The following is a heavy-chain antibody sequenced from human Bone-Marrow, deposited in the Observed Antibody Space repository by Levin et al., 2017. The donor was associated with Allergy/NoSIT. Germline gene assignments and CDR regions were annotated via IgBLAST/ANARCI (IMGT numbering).Heavy chain of an antibody. J-gene: IGHJ4*02. CDR2: IHYSGTT. CDR1: GDSVSGGAYY. Sequence: SETLSLTCSVSGDSVSGGAYYWSWIRQPPGKALEWIGYIHYSGTTYYNPSLRSRLTMSVDTSKNQFFLNLGSVTSADTAVYFCARTDYGDYWRNFDYWGQGTLVTVSS. D-gene: IGHD4-17*01. V-gene: IGHV4-31*03. CDR3: ARTDYGDYWRNFDY.